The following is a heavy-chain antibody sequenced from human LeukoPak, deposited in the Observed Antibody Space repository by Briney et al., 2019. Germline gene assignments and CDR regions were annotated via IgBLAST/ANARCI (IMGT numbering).Heavy chain of an antibody. Sequence: GGSLRLSCAASGFTFSSYGMHWVRQAPGKGLEWVAFIRYDGSNKYYADSVKGRFTISRDNSKNTLYLQMNSLRAEDTAVYYCVNPAYYGSGSYYNWYFDYWGQGTLVTVSS. D-gene: IGHD3-10*01. CDR3: VNPAYYGSGSYYNWYFDY. V-gene: IGHV3-30*02. CDR1: GFTFSSYG. CDR2: IRYDGSNK. J-gene: IGHJ4*02.